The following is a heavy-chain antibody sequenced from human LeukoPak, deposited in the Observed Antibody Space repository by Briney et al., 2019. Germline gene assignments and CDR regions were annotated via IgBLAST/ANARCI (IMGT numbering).Heavy chain of an antibody. CDR2: IDSADRT. CDR3: TRDRRVRGVMWSSTSDGFDI. Sequence: SLRLSRAPSGFTPSTNYMNWVAQAPSPGLGGVSLIDSADRTYYADSVQGRFTISRDNSKHTLYLQMNSLTAEHPATYSCTRDRRVRGVMWSSTSDGFDIWGQGTMVTVSS. CDR1: GFTPSTNY. J-gene: IGHJ3*02. D-gene: IGHD3-10*01. V-gene: IGHV3-66*01.